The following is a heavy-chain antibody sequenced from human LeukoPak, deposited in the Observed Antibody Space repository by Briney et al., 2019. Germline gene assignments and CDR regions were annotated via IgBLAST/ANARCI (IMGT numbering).Heavy chain of an antibody. Sequence: SETLSLTCAVYGGSFSGYYWSWIRQPPGKGLEWIGSIYDSGSTYYNPSLKSRVTISVDTSKNQFSLRLNSVTAADTAVYYCARHYGPWGQGTLVTVSS. V-gene: IGHV4-34*01. CDR3: ARHYGP. CDR1: GGSFSGYY. J-gene: IGHJ5*02. CDR2: IYDSGST. D-gene: IGHD3-16*01.